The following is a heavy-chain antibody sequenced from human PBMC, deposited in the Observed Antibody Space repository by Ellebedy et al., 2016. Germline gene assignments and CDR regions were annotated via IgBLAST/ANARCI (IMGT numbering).Heavy chain of an antibody. Sequence: ASVKVSXKASGYTFSTYGFSWVRQAPGQGLEWMGWINPNSGGTNYAQKFQGRVTMTRDTSISTAYMELSRLRSDDTAVYYCARVRSLWSSGSGDCYSDWGQGTLVTVSS. D-gene: IGHD2-21*02. CDR1: GYTFSTYG. J-gene: IGHJ4*02. V-gene: IGHV1-2*02. CDR3: ARVRSLWSSGSGDCYSD. CDR2: INPNSGGT.